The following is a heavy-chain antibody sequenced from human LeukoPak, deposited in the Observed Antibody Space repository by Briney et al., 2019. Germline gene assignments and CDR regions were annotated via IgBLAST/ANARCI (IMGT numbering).Heavy chain of an antibody. J-gene: IGHJ4*02. CDR1: GGSISSGSYY. V-gene: IGHV4-61*02. D-gene: IGHD3-22*01. CDR2: IYTSGST. CDR3: ASTYYYDSSGYPKLNDY. Sequence: SQTLSLTCTVSGGSISSGSYYWSWIRQPAGKGLEWIGRIYTSGSTNYNPSLKSRVTISVDTSKNQFSLKLSSVTAADMAVYYCASTYYYDSSGYPKLNDYWGQGTLVSVSS.